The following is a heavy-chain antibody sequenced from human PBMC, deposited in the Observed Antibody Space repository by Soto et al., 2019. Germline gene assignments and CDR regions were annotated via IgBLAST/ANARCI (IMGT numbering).Heavy chain of an antibody. CDR1: GFTFSSYS. V-gene: IGHV3-21*01. J-gene: IGHJ4*02. CDR3: ARDHPPLPPYDYIWGSYRRIFDY. D-gene: IGHD3-16*02. Sequence: GGSLRLSCAASGFTFSSYSMNWVRQAPGKGLEWVSSISSSSSYIYYADSVKGRFTISRDNAKNSLYLQMNSLRAEDTAVYYCARDHPPLPPYDYIWGSYRRIFDYWGQGTLVTVSS. CDR2: ISSSSSYI.